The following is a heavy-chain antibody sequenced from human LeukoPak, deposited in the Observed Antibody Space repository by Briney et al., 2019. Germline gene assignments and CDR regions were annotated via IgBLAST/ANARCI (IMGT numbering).Heavy chain of an antibody. CDR3: ASTWYSSSWYPQNFDY. J-gene: IGHJ4*02. V-gene: IGHV3-7*01. D-gene: IGHD6-13*01. CDR2: IKQDGSEK. CDR1: GFTFSSYW. Sequence: GGSLRLSCAASGFTFSSYWMSWVRQAPGKGLEWVANIKQDGSEKYYVDSVKGRFTISRDNAKNSLYLQMNSLRAEDTAVYYCASTWYSSSWYPQNFDYWGQGTLVTVSS.